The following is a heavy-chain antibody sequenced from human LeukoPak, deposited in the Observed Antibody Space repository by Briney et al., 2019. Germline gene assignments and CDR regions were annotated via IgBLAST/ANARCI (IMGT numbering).Heavy chain of an antibody. J-gene: IGHJ4*02. CDR3: ANLHRAPPDY. CDR1: GFRFSSYG. V-gene: IGHV3-23*01. CDR2: ISNSGDTT. Sequence: GGSLRLSCAASGFRFSSYGMNWVRQAPGKGLEWVSVISNSGDTTYYADSVKGRFTISRDNSKNTLYLQMDSLRAEDTAIYYCANLHRAPPDYWGQGTLVTVSS.